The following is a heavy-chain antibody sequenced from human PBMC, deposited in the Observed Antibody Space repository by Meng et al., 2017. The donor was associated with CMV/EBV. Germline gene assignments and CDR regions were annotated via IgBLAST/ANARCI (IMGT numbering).Heavy chain of an antibody. J-gene: IGHJ5*02. CDR3: ARDLMNCSSTSCANWFDP. V-gene: IGHV4-4*07. CDR2: IYTSGST. CDR1: GGSISSYY. D-gene: IGHD2-2*01. Sequence: GRLPEAGPGLVKPSETLSLPCTFSGGSISSYYWSWIRQPAGKGLEWIGRIYTSGSTNYNPSLKSRVTMSVDTSKNQFSLKLSSVTAADTAVYYCARDLMNCSSTSCANWFDPWGQGTLVTVSS.